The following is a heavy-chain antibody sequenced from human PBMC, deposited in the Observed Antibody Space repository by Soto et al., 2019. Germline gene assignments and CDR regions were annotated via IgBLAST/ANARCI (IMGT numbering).Heavy chain of an antibody. CDR3: ARHPMGAKFEY. D-gene: IGHD1-26*01. J-gene: IGHJ4*02. Sequence: SETLSLTCAVYGGSFSGYYWSWIRQPPGKGLEWIGEINHSGSTNYNPSLKSRVTISVDTSKNQFSLKLSSVTAADTAVYYCARHPMGAKFEYWGQGTLVNVSS. CDR1: GGSFSGYY. CDR2: INHSGST. V-gene: IGHV4-34*01.